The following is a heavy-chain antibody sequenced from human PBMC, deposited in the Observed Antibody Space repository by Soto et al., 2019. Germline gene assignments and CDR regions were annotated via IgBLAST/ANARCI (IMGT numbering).Heavy chain of an antibody. CDR3: AKNYYFDY. Sequence: GGSLILSCAASGFTFGNYAMSWVRQAPGKGLEWVSSINTIESSTYYADSVKGRFTISRDNSKNTLYLQMNSLRAEDTAIYYCAKNYYFDYWGQGTLVTVSS. J-gene: IGHJ4*02. CDR2: INTIESST. CDR1: GFTFGNYA. V-gene: IGHV3-23*01.